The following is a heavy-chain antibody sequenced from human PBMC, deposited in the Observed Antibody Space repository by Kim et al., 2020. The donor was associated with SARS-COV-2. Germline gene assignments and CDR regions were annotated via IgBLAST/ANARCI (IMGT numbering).Heavy chain of an antibody. V-gene: IGHV3-21*01. Sequence: GGSLRLSCVVSGFTFSSYSMNWVRQAPGKGLEWVSYISSSSSYIYYADSVKGRFTISRDNAKNSLYLQMNSLRAEDTAVYYCARESGLLEYYFDYWGQGTLVTVSS. J-gene: IGHJ4*02. D-gene: IGHD1-1*01. CDR2: ISSSSSYI. CDR1: GFTFSSYS. CDR3: ARESGLLEYYFDY.